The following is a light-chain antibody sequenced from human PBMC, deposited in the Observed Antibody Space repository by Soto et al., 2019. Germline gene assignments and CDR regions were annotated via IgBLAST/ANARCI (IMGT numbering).Light chain of an antibody. CDR3: SSYAGSGTYV. V-gene: IGLV2-14*01. CDR2: DVT. Sequence: ALTQPASVSGSPGQSITISCTGTSSDVGGYNYVSWYQQHPGKAPKLLIYDVTNRPSGVSNRFSGSKSGNTASLTISGLQAEDEADYYCSSYAGSGTYVFGTGTKLTVL. CDR1: SSDVGGYNY. J-gene: IGLJ1*01.